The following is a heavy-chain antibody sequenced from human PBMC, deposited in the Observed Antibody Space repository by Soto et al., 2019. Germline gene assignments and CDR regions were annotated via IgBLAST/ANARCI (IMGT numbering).Heavy chain of an antibody. CDR1: GFTFSSYA. J-gene: IGHJ4*02. CDR2: ISGSGGST. Sequence: HPGVSLRLSCAASGFTFSSYAMSWVRQAPGKGLEWVSAISGSGGSTYYADSVKGRFTISRDNSKNTLYLQMNSLRAEDTAVYYCAKGGYCSGGSCYEVNYWRQGTLVTVSS. V-gene: IGHV3-23*01. D-gene: IGHD2-15*01. CDR3: AKGGYCSGGSCYEVNY.